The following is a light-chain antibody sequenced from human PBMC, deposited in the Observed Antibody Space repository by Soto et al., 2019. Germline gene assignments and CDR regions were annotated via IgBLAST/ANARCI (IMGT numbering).Light chain of an antibody. CDR1: QSVRNVY. J-gene: IGKJ2*01. CDR3: QQSGSSHRT. Sequence: EIVLTQSPGTLSLSPGERATLSCRASQSVRNVYLAWYQQKPGQAPRLLIYDASNRDTCIPDRFSGSVSGTDFTLTINRLEPEDFAVYYCQQSGSSHRTFGQRTKLELK. CDR2: DAS. V-gene: IGKV3-20*01.